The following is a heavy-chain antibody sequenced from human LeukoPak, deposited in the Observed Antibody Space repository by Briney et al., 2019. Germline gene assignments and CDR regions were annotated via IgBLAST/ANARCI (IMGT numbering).Heavy chain of an antibody. CDR3: ASPTTGDY. CDR1: GGSISSSSYY. V-gene: IGHV4-39*01. Sequence: PSETLSLTCTVSGGSISSSSYYWGWIRQPPGKGLEWIGSIYYSGSTYHNPSLKSRVTISVDTSKNQFSLKLSSVTAADTAVYYCASPTTGDYWGQGTLVTVSS. D-gene: IGHD1-26*01. CDR2: IYYSGST. J-gene: IGHJ4*02.